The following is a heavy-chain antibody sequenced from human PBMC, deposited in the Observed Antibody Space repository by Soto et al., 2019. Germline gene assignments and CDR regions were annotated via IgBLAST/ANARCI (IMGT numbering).Heavy chain of an antibody. D-gene: IGHD6-19*01. J-gene: IGHJ4*02. CDR3: ASHDGYSSPFDY. Sequence: EVQLLESGGGLVQPGGSLRLSCAASGFTFSSYAMSWVRQAPGKGLEWVSVISGSGGSTYYADSGKGRFTISRDNSLYLQMNSLRAEDTAVYYCASHDGYSSPFDYWGQGTLVTVSS. CDR1: GFTFSSYA. V-gene: IGHV3-23*01. CDR2: ISGSGGST.